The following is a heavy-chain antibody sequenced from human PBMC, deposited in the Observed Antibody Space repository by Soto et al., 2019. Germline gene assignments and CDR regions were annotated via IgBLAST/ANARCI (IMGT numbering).Heavy chain of an antibody. J-gene: IGHJ6*02. CDR3: ARDXRXVAXFFGMDV. CDR2: IIPMFGTG. Sequence: QVQLVQSGAEVKKPGSSVRVSCRASEGTFSTSAISWVRQAPGKGLEWMGAIIPMFGTGNYAQNFQGRVTMTADKSTSTXXXXXXXXXXXXTXVYYCARDXRXVAXFFGMDVWGXXXX. CDR1: EGTFSTSA. V-gene: IGHV1-69*06. D-gene: IGHD5-12*01.